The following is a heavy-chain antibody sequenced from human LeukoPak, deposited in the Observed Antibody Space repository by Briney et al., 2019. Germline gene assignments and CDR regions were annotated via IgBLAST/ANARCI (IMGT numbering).Heavy chain of an antibody. D-gene: IGHD2-21*01. CDR3: GRDVEDT. J-gene: IGHJ5*02. CDR1: GFIFSSYA. Sequence: GGSLRLSCAASGFIFSSYAMHWVRQAPGKGLEWVAVISYDGSNKYYADSVKGRFTVSRDNAKNSLNLQMSSLRAEDTAVYYCGRDVEDTWGQGILVTVSS. CDR2: ISYDGSNK. V-gene: IGHV3-30-3*01.